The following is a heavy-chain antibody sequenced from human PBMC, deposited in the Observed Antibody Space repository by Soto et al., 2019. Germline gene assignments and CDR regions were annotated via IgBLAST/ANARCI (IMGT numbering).Heavy chain of an antibody. CDR2: IYHSGST. J-gene: IGHJ4*02. CDR3: ASSSVAGTLAHYFDY. Sequence: QVQLQESGPGLVKPSGTLSLTCAVSGGSISSSNWWSWVRQPPGKGVEWIGEIYHSGSTNYNPSLKSRVTISVDKSKNQFSLKLSSVTAADTAVYYCASSSVAGTLAHYFDYWGQGTLVTVSS. D-gene: IGHD6-19*01. V-gene: IGHV4-4*02. CDR1: GGSISSSNW.